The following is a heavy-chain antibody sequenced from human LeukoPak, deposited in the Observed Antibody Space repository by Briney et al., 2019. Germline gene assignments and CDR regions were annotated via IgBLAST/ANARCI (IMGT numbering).Heavy chain of an antibody. Sequence: GGSLRLSCAASGFTFSNYGIHWVRQAPGKGLEWVSSISSSSSYIYYADSVKGRFTISRDNAKNSLYLQMNSLRAEDTAVYYCARARTKLTADYFDYWGQGTLVTVSS. V-gene: IGHV3-21*01. CDR3: ARARTKLTADYFDY. D-gene: IGHD1-1*01. CDR2: ISSSSSYI. J-gene: IGHJ4*02. CDR1: GFTFSNYG.